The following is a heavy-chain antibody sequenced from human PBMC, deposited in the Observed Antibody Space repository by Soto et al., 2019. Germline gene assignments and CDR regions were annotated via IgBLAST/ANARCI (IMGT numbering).Heavy chain of an antibody. Sequence: PGGSLRLSCAASGFTFSSYGMHWVRQAPGKGLEWVAVISYDGSNKYYADSVKGRFTISRDNSKNTLYLQMNSLRAEDTAVYYCAKGVRGVATSLFFSWDFDYWGQGTLVTVSS. J-gene: IGHJ4*02. V-gene: IGHV3-30*18. CDR2: ISYDGSNK. D-gene: IGHD3-10*01. CDR3: AKGVRGVATSLFFSWDFDY. CDR1: GFTFSSYG.